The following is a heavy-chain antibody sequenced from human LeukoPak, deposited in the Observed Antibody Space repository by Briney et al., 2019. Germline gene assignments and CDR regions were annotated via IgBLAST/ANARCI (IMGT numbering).Heavy chain of an antibody. J-gene: IGHJ6*03. CDR2: INPNSGGT. Sequence: GASVKVSCKASGYTFTGYYMHWVRQAPGQGLDWMGRINPNSGGTNYAQKFQGRVTMTRDTSISTAYMELSRLRSDDTAVYYCARGSGWYYYYMAVWGKGNTVTVSS. D-gene: IGHD6-19*01. CDR1: GYTFTGYY. V-gene: IGHV1-2*06. CDR3: ARGSGWYYYYMAV.